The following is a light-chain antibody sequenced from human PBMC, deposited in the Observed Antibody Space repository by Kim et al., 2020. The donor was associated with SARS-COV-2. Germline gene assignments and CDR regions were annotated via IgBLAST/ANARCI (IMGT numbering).Light chain of an antibody. Sequence: PGQTARITCGGDKLAGKSAYWYQQRPGQAPVLVIRYDGDRPSGIPERFSGSNSGKPATLTISGVAAGDEADYYCQVWDSSSDHGLFGGGTQLTVL. CDR2: YDG. CDR3: QVWDSSSDHGL. J-gene: IGLJ2*01. V-gene: IGLV3-21*01. CDR1: KLAGKS.